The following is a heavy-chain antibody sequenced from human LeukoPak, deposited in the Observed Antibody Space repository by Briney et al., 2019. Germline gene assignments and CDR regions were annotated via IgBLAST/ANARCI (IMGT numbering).Heavy chain of an antibody. V-gene: IGHV5-51*01. CDR2: IYPGDPDT. D-gene: IGHD3-3*02. CDR1: GYSFPSYW. J-gene: IGHJ4*02. Sequence: PGESLKISCKASGYSFPSYWIGWVRQMPGKGLEWMGIIYPGDPDTRYSPSFQGHVTNSADQSISTAYLQWTSLKASDTAMYYCARILAVTPDLYYFDYWGQGTLVTVSS. CDR3: ARILAVTPDLYYFDY.